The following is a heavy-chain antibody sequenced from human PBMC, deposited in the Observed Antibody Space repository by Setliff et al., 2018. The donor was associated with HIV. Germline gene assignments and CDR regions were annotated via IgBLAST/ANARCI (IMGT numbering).Heavy chain of an antibody. CDR3: ARGVAAAGTDY. Sequence: WIRQAPGKGLEWVSSISYSTGYIYYADSVKGRFTISRDNAKSSLYLQMNSLRAEDTAVYYCARGVAAAGTDYWGQGTLVTVSS. J-gene: IGHJ4*02. CDR2: ISYSTGYI. V-gene: IGHV3-21*01. D-gene: IGHD6-13*01.